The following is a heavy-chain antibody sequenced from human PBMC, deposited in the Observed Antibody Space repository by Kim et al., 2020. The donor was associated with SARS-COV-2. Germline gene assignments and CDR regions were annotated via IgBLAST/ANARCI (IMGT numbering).Heavy chain of an antibody. Sequence: SETLSLTCAVSGGSISSGGYSWSWIRQPPGKGLEWIGYIYHSGSTYYNPSLKSRVTISVDRSKNQFSLKLSSVTAADTAVYYCARRKLGNGYWYFDLWGRGTLVTVSS. CDR3: ARRKLGNGYWYFDL. J-gene: IGHJ2*01. D-gene: IGHD7-27*01. V-gene: IGHV4-30-2*01. CDR1: GGSISSGGYS. CDR2: IYHSGST.